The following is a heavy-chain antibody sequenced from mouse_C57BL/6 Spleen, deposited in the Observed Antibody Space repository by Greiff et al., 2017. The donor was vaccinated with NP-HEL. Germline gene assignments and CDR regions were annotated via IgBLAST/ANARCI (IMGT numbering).Heavy chain of an antibody. V-gene: IGHV1-39*01. D-gene: IGHD2-4*01. CDR1: GYSFTDYN. Sequence: EVQLQQSGPELVKPGASVKISCKASGYSFTDYNMNWVKQSNGKSLEWIGVINPNYGTNSYNQKVKDKATLTVDQSSSTAYMQLNSLTSEDSAVYYCARRASYDYPHYYAMDYWGQGTSVTVSS. J-gene: IGHJ4*01. CDR3: ARRASYDYPHYYAMDY. CDR2: INPNYGTN.